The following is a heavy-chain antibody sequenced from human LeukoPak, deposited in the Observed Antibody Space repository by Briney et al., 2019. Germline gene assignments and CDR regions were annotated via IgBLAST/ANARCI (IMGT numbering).Heavy chain of an antibody. Sequence: GASVKVSCKASGYTFTSYAMHWVRQAPGQRLEWMGWINAGNGNTKYSQKFQGRVTITRDTSASIAYMELSSLRSEDTAVYYCARVDKRVGATSSGYFDYWGQGTLDTVSS. V-gene: IGHV1-3*01. CDR1: GYTFTSYA. J-gene: IGHJ4*02. CDR3: ARVDKRVGATSSGYFDY. D-gene: IGHD1-26*01. CDR2: INAGNGNT.